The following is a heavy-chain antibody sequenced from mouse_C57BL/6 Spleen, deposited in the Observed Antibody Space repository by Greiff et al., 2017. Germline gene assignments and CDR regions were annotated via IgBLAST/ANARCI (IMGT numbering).Heavy chain of an antibody. CDR1: GYTFTSYW. Sequence: QVQLQQPGAELVMPGASVKLSCKASGYTFTSYWMHWVKQRPGQGLEWIGEIDPSDSYTNYNQKFKGKSTLTVDKSSSTVYLELSRLTSDDSAVYYCARHYYGSSWGFAYWGQGTLVTVSA. V-gene: IGHV1-69*01. J-gene: IGHJ3*01. D-gene: IGHD1-1*01. CDR3: ARHYYGSSWGFAY. CDR2: IDPSDSYT.